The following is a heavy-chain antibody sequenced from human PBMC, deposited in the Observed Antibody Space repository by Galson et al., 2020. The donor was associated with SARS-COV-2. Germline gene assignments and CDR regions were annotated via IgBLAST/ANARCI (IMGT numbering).Heavy chain of an antibody. J-gene: IGHJ4*02. Sequence: SETLSLTCTVSGGSISSGGYYWSWIRQHPGKGLEWIGYIYYSGSTYYNPSLTSRVTISVDTSKNQFSLKLSSVTAADTAVYYCARARITMIVVVNEFDYWGQGTLVTVSS. D-gene: IGHD3-22*01. CDR2: IYYSGST. CDR3: ARARITMIVVVNEFDY. CDR1: GGSISSGGYY. V-gene: IGHV4-31*03.